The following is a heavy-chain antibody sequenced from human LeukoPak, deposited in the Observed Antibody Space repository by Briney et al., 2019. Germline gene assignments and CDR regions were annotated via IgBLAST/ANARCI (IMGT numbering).Heavy chain of an antibody. Sequence: PGGSLRLSCAASGFTFSDYYMSWIHQAPGKGLEWVSYISSSGSTIYYADSVKGRFTISRDNGQNSLYLQMNSLRAEDTAVYYCARREPQGCSGTSCFAGPVGHWGQGTLVTVSS. J-gene: IGHJ4*02. CDR1: GFTFSDYY. CDR3: ARREPQGCSGTSCFAGPVGH. CDR2: ISSSGSTI. D-gene: IGHD2-2*01. V-gene: IGHV3-11*04.